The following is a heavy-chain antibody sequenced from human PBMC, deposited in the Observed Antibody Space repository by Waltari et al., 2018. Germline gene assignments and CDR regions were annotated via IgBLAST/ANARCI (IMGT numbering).Heavy chain of an antibody. CDR3: ARELRLERGRDYYYYMDV. Sequence: QVQLQESGPGLVKPSETLSLTCTVSGGSISSYYWSWIRQPPGKGLEWIGYIYYSGSTNYNPSRKSRVTISVDTSKNQFSLKLSSVTAADTAVYYCARELRLERGRDYYYYMDVWGKGTTVTVSS. CDR2: IYYSGST. CDR1: GGSISSYY. J-gene: IGHJ6*03. D-gene: IGHD1-1*01. V-gene: IGHV4-59*01.